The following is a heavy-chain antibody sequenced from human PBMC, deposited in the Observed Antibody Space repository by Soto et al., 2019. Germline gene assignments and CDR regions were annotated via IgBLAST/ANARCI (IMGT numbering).Heavy chain of an antibody. Sequence: GGSLRLSCEASAFTFGSYWMSWVRQAPGKGLEWVANIKPDGSEKYYVDSVKGRFTISRDNAKNSLYLQMSTLRPEDTAIYYCARDYEFGFDIWGQGTLVTVS. D-gene: IGHD3-22*01. V-gene: IGHV3-7*01. CDR1: AFTFGSYW. CDR3: ARDYEFGFDI. CDR2: IKPDGSEK. J-gene: IGHJ3*02.